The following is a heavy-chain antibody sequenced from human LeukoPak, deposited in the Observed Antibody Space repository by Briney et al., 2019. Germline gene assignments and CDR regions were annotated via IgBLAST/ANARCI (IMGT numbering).Heavy chain of an antibody. CDR1: GFTFSSYW. CDR3: AKALRGYSYGSLDY. J-gene: IGHJ4*02. CDR2: IKSDGSST. V-gene: IGHV3-74*01. D-gene: IGHD5-18*01. Sequence: GSLRLSCAASGFTFSSYWMHWVRQAPGKGLVWVSRIKSDGSSTSYADSVKGRFTISRDNSKNTLYLQMNSLRAEDTAVYYCAKALRGYSYGSLDYWGQGTLVTVSS.